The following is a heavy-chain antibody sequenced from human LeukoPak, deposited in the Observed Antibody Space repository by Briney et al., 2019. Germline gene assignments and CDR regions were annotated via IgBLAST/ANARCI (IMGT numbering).Heavy chain of an antibody. Sequence: SETLSLTCAVSGGSISSGGYSWSWIRQPPGKGLEWIGYIYYTGTTFYNPSLKSRLTISIDTSKNEFSLKLTSVTAADTAVYYCARRAGTTVTTKFDFWGQGTLVTVSS. CDR1: GGSISSGGYS. J-gene: IGHJ4*02. D-gene: IGHD4-17*01. CDR3: ARRAGTTVTTKFDF. V-gene: IGHV4-30-4*07. CDR2: IYYTGTT.